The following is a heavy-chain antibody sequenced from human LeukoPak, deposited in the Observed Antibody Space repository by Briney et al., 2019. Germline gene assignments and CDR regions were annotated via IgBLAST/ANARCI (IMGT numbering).Heavy chain of an antibody. D-gene: IGHD5-12*01. CDR3: ARGRWVATNQAYYFDD. Sequence: ASVKVSCKTSAYSFTPYAMHWVRQAPGQKLEWMGWINAGNGHTKYSQEFQGRLTITRDTSANIVYMDLSSLRSEDMAVYYCARGRWVATNQAYYFDDWGQGTLVTVSS. CDR1: AYSFTPYA. CDR2: INAGNGHT. V-gene: IGHV1-3*03. J-gene: IGHJ4*02.